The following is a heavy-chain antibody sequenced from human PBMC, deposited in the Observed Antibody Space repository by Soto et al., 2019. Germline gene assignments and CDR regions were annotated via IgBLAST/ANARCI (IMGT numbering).Heavy chain of an antibody. Sequence: GGSLRLSCAGSGFDFSNAWINWVRQAPGKGLEWVGRIKSKALGGTTDFAAPVRGRFAITRDDSRNMAYMQMNSLNTEDTAVYYCTTDSCSPTVEVRFDYWGHGTLVTVSS. CDR2: IKSKALGGTT. CDR1: GFDFSNAW. D-gene: IGHD4-17*01. V-gene: IGHV3-15*07. J-gene: IGHJ4*01. CDR3: TTDSCSPTVEVRFDY.